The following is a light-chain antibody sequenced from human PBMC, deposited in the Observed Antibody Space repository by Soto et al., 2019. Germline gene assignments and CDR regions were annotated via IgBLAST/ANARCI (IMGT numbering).Light chain of an antibody. V-gene: IGKV3-15*01. CDR1: QSISRS. Sequence: EIVLTQSPAILSVSPWERATFSCRASQSISRSLAWYQQKPGQAPRLLISDASTRATGIPARFSGSGSGTEFTLTISSLQSEDFALYYCHQYNSWPPGTFGQGTKVDIK. J-gene: IGKJ2*01. CDR2: DAS. CDR3: HQYNSWPPGT.